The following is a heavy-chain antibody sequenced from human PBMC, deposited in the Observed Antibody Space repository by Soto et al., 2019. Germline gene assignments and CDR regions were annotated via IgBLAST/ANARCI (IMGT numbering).Heavy chain of an antibody. D-gene: IGHD3-10*01. J-gene: IGHJ4*02. CDR2: IIPIFGTA. CDR3: ARVSMVRGVIIPTKYYFEN. V-gene: IGHV1-69*13. Sequence: ASVKVSCKASGGTFSSYAISGVRQAPGQGLEWMGGIIPIFGTANYAQKFQGRVTITADESTSTAYMELRSLRSEDTAVYYCARVSMVRGVIIPTKYYFENWGQGNLRTVSS. CDR1: GGTFSSYA.